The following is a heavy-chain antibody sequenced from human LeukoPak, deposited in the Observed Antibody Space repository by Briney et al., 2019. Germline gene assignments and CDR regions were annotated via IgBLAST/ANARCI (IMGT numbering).Heavy chain of an antibody. Sequence: PSETLSLTCTVSGGSVSSGSYYWSWKRQPPGKGLEWIGEIHHSGSTNYNPSLKSRVTISVDTYKNQFSLKLSSVTAADTAVYYCAREGDSSVYYDYWGQGTLVTVSS. CDR3: AREGDSSVYYDY. CDR2: IHHSGST. V-gene: IGHV4-39*07. D-gene: IGHD3-22*01. CDR1: GGSVSSGSYY. J-gene: IGHJ4*02.